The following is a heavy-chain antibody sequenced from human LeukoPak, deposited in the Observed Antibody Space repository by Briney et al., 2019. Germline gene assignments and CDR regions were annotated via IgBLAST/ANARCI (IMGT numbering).Heavy chain of an antibody. CDR2: IIPIFGTA. J-gene: IGHJ3*02. D-gene: IGHD5-18*01. V-gene: IGHV1-69*06. CDR3: ARDRVQRGYSYGRDAFDI. Sequence: SVKFSCKASGGTFSSYAISWVRQAPGQGLEWMGGIIPIFGTANYAQKFQGRVTITADKSTSTAYMELSSLRSEDTAVYYCARDRVQRGYSYGRDAFDIWGQGTMVTVSS. CDR1: GGTFSSYA.